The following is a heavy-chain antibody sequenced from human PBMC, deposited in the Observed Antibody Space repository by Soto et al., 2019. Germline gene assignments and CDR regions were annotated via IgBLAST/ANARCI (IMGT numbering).Heavy chain of an antibody. J-gene: IGHJ4*02. V-gene: IGHV3-23*01. CDR2: ISGSGDST. Sequence: EVQLLESGGGLVQPGGSLRLSCAASGFTFSSYAMRWVLQAPVKGLEWVSAISGSGDSTNNSDSVKGRFTISRDNSKNTLYLQMNSLGAEDPAVYYCARRGSGSYDDYWGQGTLVTVSS. D-gene: IGHD1-26*01. CDR3: ARRGSGSYDDY. CDR1: GFTFSSYA.